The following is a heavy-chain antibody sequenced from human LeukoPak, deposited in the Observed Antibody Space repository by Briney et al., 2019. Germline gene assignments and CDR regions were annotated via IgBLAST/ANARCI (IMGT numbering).Heavy chain of an antibody. CDR3: ARGLGSSWYGD. V-gene: IGHV4-39*01. J-gene: IGHJ4*02. D-gene: IGHD6-13*01. CDR2: IYYSGST. CDR1: GGSISSSSYY. Sequence: SETLSLTRTVSGGSISSSSYYWGWIRQPPGKGLEWIGSIYYSGSTYYNPSLKSRVTISVDTSKNQFSLKLSSVTAADTAVYYCARGLGSSWYGDWGQGTLVTVSS.